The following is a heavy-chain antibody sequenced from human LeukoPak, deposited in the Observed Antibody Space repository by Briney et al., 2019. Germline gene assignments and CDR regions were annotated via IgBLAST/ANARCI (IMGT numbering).Heavy chain of an antibody. D-gene: IGHD5-18*01. V-gene: IGHV1-69*04. CDR2: IIPILGIA. Sequence: SVKVSRKASGGTFSSYAFSWVRQAPGQALEWMGRIIPILGIANYAQKFQGRVTITADKSTSTAYMELSSLRSEDTAVYYCARAVGYGPFDYWGQGTLVTVSS. J-gene: IGHJ4*02. CDR3: ARAVGYGPFDY. CDR1: GGTFSSYA.